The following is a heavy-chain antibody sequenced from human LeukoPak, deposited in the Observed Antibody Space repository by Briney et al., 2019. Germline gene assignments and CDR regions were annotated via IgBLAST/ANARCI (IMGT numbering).Heavy chain of an antibody. J-gene: IGHJ4*02. Sequence: GASVKVSCKASGGTFSSYAISWVRQAPGQGLEWMGGIIPIFGTANYAQKFQGRVTITADESTSTAYMELSSLRSEDTAVYYCARGPDYGGNSEALRYWGQGTLVTVSS. CDR3: ARGPDYGGNSEALRY. CDR1: GGTFSSYA. V-gene: IGHV1-69*13. CDR2: IIPIFGTA. D-gene: IGHD4-23*01.